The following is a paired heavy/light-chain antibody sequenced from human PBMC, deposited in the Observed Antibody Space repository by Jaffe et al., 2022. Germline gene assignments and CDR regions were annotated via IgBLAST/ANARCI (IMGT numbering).Heavy chain of an antibody. V-gene: IGHV5-51*01. CDR2: IYPGDSDT. CDR1: GYSFTSYW. CDR3: VRHREGVGYSSGWYVVRPPSYYYYYYYMDV. J-gene: IGHJ6*03. Sequence: EVQLVQSGAEVKKPGESLKISCKGSGYSFTSYWIGWVRQMPGKGLEWMGIIYPGDSDTRYSPSFQGQVTISADKSISTAYLQWSSLKASDTAMYYCVRHREGVGYSSGWYVVRPPSYYYYYYYMDVWGKGTTVTVSS. D-gene: IGHD6-19*01.
Light chain of an antibody. Sequence: QSVLTQPPSVSAAPGQKVTISCSGSSSNIGNNYVSWYQQLPGTAPKLLIYDNNKRPSGIPDRFSGSKSGTSATLGITGLQTGDEADYYCGTWDSSLSEVFGGGTKLTVL. CDR1: SSNIGNNY. J-gene: IGLJ3*02. CDR3: GTWDSSLSEV. V-gene: IGLV1-51*01. CDR2: DNN.